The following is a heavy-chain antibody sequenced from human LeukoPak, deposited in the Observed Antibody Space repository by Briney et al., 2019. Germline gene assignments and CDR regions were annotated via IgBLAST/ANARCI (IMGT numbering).Heavy chain of an antibody. V-gene: IGHV5-51*01. CDR1: GYSFTNYW. CDR2: IYPGDSDT. D-gene: IGHD6-13*01. J-gene: IGHJ4*02. Sequence: GESLKISCKGSGYSFTNYWIGWVRQMPGKGLEWMGIIYPGDSDTRYSPSFQGQVTISADKSISTAYLQWSSLKASDTAMYYCARSTTPGIAAAGMDYRGQGTLVTVSS. CDR3: ARSTTPGIAAAGMDY.